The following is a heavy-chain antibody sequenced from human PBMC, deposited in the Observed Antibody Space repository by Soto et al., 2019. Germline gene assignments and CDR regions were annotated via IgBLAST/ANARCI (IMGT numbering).Heavy chain of an antibody. J-gene: IGHJ1*01. Sequence: GSGPTVVNPTQTLTLTCVFSGFSLNTGGVTVGWIRQPPGKALEWVALIYWDDGKRYSPSLKSRLTITKETSRNQVVLTMTNVDPEDTATYFCAHSPAPRVYFQHWGEGTLVTVS. CDR3: AHSPAPRVYFQH. V-gene: IGHV2-5*02. D-gene: IGHD3-10*01. CDR1: GFSLNTGGVT. CDR2: IYWDDGK.